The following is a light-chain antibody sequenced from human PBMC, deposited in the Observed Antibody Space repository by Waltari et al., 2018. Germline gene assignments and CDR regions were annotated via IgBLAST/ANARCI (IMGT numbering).Light chain of an antibody. J-gene: IGLJ2*01. V-gene: IGLV3-19*01. CDR2: AKN. CDR3: NSRDSSANHVV. CDR1: SLRSNY. Sequence: SSELTQDPAVSVALGQTVRITCQGDSLRSNYASWYQQKPGQAPVLVIYAKNNRPSGIPDRFSGSSSGNTASLTITGAQAEDEADYYCNSRDSSANHVVFDGGTKLTVL.